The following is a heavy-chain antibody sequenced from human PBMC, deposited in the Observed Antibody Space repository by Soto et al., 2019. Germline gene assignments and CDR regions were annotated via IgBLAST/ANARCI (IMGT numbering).Heavy chain of an antibody. CDR3: ARQCRGVTCHWFVP. V-gene: IGHV4-39*01. D-gene: IGHD2-15*01. CDR1: SGSISSTIYS. CDR2: IFYSGST. J-gene: IGHJ5*02. Sequence: SETLSLTCTVSSGSISSTIYSWDWIRQPPGKGLEWIGSIFYSGSTYYNPSLKSRVTISVDTSKNQFSLTLTSVTAADTAVYYCARQCRGVTCHWFVPWGQGTLVNVSS.